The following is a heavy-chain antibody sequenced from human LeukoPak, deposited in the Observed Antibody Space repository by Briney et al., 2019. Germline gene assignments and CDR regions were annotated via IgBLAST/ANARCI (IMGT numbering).Heavy chain of an antibody. D-gene: IGHD3-3*01. J-gene: IGHJ4*02. CDR3: AKDLRGYYDLEAFYDY. Sequence: GGSLRLSCAASGFTFSGYALSWVRQAPGKGLEWVSGISGSGSNTCYAGSVKGRFTISRDNSKNTLYLQMNSLRADDTAIYYCAKDLRGYYDLEAFYDYWGQGTLVTVSS. CDR2: ISGSGSNT. V-gene: IGHV3-23*01. CDR1: GFTFSGYA.